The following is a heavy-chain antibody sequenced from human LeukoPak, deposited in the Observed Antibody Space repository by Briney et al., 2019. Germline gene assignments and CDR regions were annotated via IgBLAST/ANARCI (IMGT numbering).Heavy chain of an antibody. V-gene: IGHV3-30*02. Sequence: GGSLRLSRAASGFTFSSYGMHWVRQAPGKGLEWVAFIRYDGSNKYYADSVKGRFTISRDNSKNTLYLQMNSLRAEDTAVYYCARAAYGSNGYTAEVADYWGQGTLVTVSS. CDR1: GFTFSSYG. CDR2: IRYDGSNK. D-gene: IGHD3-22*01. CDR3: ARAAYGSNGYTAEVADY. J-gene: IGHJ4*02.